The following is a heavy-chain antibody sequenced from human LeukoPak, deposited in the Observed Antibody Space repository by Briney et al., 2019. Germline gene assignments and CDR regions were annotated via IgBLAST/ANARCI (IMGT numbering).Heavy chain of an antibody. Sequence: SETLSLTCAVYGGSFSGYYWSWIRQPPGKGLEWIGEINHSGSTNYNPSLKSRVTISVDTSKNQFSLKLSSVTAADTAVYYCARRITGITGYFDYWGQGTLVTVSS. CDR2: INHSGST. D-gene: IGHD1-20*01. J-gene: IGHJ4*02. V-gene: IGHV4-34*01. CDR3: ARRITGITGYFDY. CDR1: GGSFSGYY.